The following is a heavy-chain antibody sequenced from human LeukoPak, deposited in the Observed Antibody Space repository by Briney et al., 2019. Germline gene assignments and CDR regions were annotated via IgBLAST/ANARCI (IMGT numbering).Heavy chain of an antibody. Sequence: SVKVSCKASGGTFSSYAISWVRQAPGQGLEWMGGIIPIFGTANYAQKFQGRVTITADESTSTAYMELSSLRSEDTAVYYCARGKPYYDSSGYDYWGQGTLVTASS. V-gene: IGHV1-69*13. CDR1: GGTFSSYA. J-gene: IGHJ4*02. D-gene: IGHD3-22*01. CDR3: ARGKPYYDSSGYDY. CDR2: IIPIFGTA.